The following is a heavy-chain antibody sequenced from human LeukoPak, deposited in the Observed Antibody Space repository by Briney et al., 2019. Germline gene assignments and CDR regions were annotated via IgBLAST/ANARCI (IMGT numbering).Heavy chain of an antibody. CDR1: SGSISSYY. Sequence: KPSETLSLTCTVSSGSISSYYWGWIRQPPGKGLEWIGYIYYSGSTNYHPSLKSLVTISVDTSNNQFSLKLNSVTAADTAVYYCARESGSYLWRSWLNPWGQGTLVTVSS. CDR3: ARESGSYLWRSWLNP. CDR2: IYYSGST. D-gene: IGHD3-16*01. J-gene: IGHJ5*02. V-gene: IGHV4-59*01.